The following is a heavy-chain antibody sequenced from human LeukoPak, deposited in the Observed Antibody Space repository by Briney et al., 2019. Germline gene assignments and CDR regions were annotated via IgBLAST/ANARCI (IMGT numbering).Heavy chain of an antibody. CDR3: ATPIVGATDGTDY. J-gene: IGHJ4*02. V-gene: IGHV1-69-2*01. D-gene: IGHD1-26*01. CDR1: GYTFTDYY. Sequence: GASVKVSCKASGYTFTDYYMHWVQQAPGKGLEWMGRVDPEDGETIYAEKFQGRVTITADTSTDTAYMELSSLRSEDTAVYYCATPIVGATDGTDYWGQGTLVTVSS. CDR2: VDPEDGET.